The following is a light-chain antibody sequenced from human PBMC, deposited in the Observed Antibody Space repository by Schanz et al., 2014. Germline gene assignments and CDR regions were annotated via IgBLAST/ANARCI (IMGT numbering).Light chain of an antibody. Sequence: EIVMTQSPATLSVSPGERATLSCRASQSLSSNLAWYQQKPGQPPRLLIYGASTRAAGVPDRFSGSGSGTDFTLTISRLEPEDFAVYYCQQRSTWFSFGGGTRVEIK. CDR3: QQRSTWFS. J-gene: IGKJ4*01. CDR2: GAS. CDR1: QSLSSN. V-gene: IGKV3D-15*01.